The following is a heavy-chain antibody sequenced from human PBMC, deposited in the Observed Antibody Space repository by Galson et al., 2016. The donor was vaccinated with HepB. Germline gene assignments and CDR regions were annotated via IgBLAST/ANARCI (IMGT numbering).Heavy chain of an antibody. J-gene: IGHJ4*02. Sequence: LRLSCAASGFTFGRYAMSWVRQAPGKGLEWVSAISGDGGSTYYAGSVQGRFTSSRDRSTNTMYLQMNSPRTDDTAVYYCARFTQEWLDRVYYFDYWGQGTLVTVSS. CDR2: ISGDGGST. V-gene: IGHV3-23*01. D-gene: IGHD6-19*01. CDR1: GFTFGRYA. CDR3: ARFTQEWLDRVYYFDY.